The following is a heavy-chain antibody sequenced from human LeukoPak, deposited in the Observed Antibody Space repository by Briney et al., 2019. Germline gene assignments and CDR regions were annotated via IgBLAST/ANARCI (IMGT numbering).Heavy chain of an antibody. CDR3: AKAEMATSRFDY. CDR2: ISGSGGST. V-gene: IGHV3-23*01. D-gene: IGHD5-24*01. Sequence: PGGSLRLSCAASGFTFSSYAMSWVRQAPGKGLEWVSAISGSGGSTYYADSVKGWFTISRDNSKNTLYLQMNSLRAEDTAVYYCAKAEMATSRFDYWGQGTLVTVSS. CDR1: GFTFSSYA. J-gene: IGHJ4*02.